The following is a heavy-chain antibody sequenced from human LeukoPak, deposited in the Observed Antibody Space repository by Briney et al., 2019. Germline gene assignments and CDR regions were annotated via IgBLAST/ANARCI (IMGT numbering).Heavy chain of an antibody. V-gene: IGHV5-51*01. CDR3: ARSSSGGSSPINWFDP. D-gene: IGHD2/OR15-2a*01. CDR1: GYSFTNYW. J-gene: IGHJ5*02. Sequence: GESLKISCKGSGYSFTNYWIAWVRQMPGKGLEWMGIIYAGGSDTRYSPSFEGQVTISVDKSISTAYLQWSSLKASDTAMYYCARSSSGGSSPINWFDPWGQGTLVTVSS. CDR2: IYAGGSDT.